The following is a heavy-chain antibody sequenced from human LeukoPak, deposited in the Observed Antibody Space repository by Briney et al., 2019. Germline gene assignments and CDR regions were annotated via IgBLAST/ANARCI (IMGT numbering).Heavy chain of an antibody. CDR1: GLSVSGNY. V-gene: IGHV3-53*01. CDR3: ARDRRRLRGINGDGDAFDI. D-gene: IGHD7-27*01. J-gene: IGHJ3*02. Sequence: GGSLRLSCAASGLSVSGNYISWVCQAPGKGLEWVSINYVDGRTFPADSVKGRFTMSRDISTNTLYLQMNSLRAEDTAVYFCARDRRRLRGINGDGDAFDIWGQGTMVTVSS. CDR2: NYVDGRT.